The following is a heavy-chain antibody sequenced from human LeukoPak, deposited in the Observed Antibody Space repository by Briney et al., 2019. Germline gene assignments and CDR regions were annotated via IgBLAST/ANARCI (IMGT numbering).Heavy chain of an antibody. D-gene: IGHD3-10*01. CDR1: GYTFTSYD. CDR2: MNPNSGNT. J-gene: IGHJ6*03. CDR3: ARLPTMVRGSKYGYYYYMDV. V-gene: IGHV1-8*01. Sequence: VASVKVSCKASGYTFTSYDINWVRQATGQGLEWMGWMNPNSGNTGYAQKFQGRVTMTRNTSISTAYMELSSLRSEDTAVYYCARLPTMVRGSKYGYYYYMDVWGKGTTVTISS.